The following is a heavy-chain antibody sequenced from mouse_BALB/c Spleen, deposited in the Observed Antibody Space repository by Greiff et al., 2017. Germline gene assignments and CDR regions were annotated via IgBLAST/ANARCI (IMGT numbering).Heavy chain of an antibody. CDR3: ARKVDYYAMDY. D-gene: IGHD1-1*02. CDR2: INPSTGYT. Sequence: QVQLQQSGAELAKPGASVKMSCKASGYTFTSYWMHWVKQRPGQGLEWIGYINPSTGYTEYNQKFKDKATLTADKSSSTSYMQLSSLTSEDSAVYYCARKVDYYAMDYWGQGTSVTVSS. J-gene: IGHJ4*01. CDR1: GYTFTSYW. V-gene: IGHV1-7*01.